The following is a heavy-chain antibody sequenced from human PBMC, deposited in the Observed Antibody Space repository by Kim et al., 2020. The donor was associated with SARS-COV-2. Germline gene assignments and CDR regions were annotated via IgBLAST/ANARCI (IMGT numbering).Heavy chain of an antibody. CDR2: IYYTGST. CDR3: ARAASYYSYFDY. V-gene: IGHV4-59*02. CDR1: GGSVNNYY. Sequence: SETLSLTCTVSGGSVNNYYWSWIRQPPGKGLEWVAYIYYTGSTNYSPSLKSRVTISVDTSKNQFSLKLSSVTAADTAVYYCARAASYYSYFDYWGQGTLVTVSS. D-gene: IGHD4-4*01. J-gene: IGHJ4*02.